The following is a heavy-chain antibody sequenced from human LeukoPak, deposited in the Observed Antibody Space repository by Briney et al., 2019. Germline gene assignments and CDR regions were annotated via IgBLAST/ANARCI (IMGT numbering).Heavy chain of an antibody. CDR2: IYPGDSDT. V-gene: IGHV5-51*01. D-gene: IGHD3-22*01. J-gene: IGHJ4*02. CDR1: GYSFTSYW. CDR3: ARRRRHYDSSGYYTYYFDY. Sequence: GESLKISCKGSGYSFTSYWIGWVRQMPGKGLGWMGIIYPGDSDTRYSPSFQGQVTISADKSISTAYLQWSSLKASDTAMYYCARRRRHYDSSGYYTYYFDYWGQGTLVTVSS.